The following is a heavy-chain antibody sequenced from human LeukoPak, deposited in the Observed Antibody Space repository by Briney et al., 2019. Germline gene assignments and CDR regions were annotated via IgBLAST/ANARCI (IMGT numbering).Heavy chain of an antibody. Sequence: PGGSLRLSCAASGFTFSSYAMTWVRQAPGKGLEWVANIKQDGSEKYYVDSVKGRFTISRDNAKKSLYLKMNSLRGEDTAVYYCAKDGDTMSGTYYYDMDVWGKGTTVTIS. J-gene: IGHJ6*03. CDR2: IKQDGSEK. CDR3: AKDGDTMSGTYYYDMDV. D-gene: IGHD1-26*01. CDR1: GFTFSSYA. V-gene: IGHV3-7*01.